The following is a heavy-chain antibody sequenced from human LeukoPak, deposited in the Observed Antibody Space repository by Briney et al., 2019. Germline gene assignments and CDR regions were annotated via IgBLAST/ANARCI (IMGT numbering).Heavy chain of an antibody. J-gene: IGHJ4*02. V-gene: IGHV4-59*01. D-gene: IGHD3-22*01. CDR3: ARGRYYYDSSAEGY. Sequence: SETLSLTCTVSGGSISSYYWSWIRQPPGKGLEWIGYIYYSGSTNYNPSLKRRVTISVDTSKNQFSLKLSSVTAADTAVYYCARGRYYYDSSAEGYWGQGTLVTVSS. CDR1: GGSISSYY. CDR2: IYYSGST.